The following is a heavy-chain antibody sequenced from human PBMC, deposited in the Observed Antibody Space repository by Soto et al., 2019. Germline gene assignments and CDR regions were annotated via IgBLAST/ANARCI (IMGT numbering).Heavy chain of an antibody. Sequence: ASVKVSCKASGYTFTSYAMHWVRQAPRQRLEWMGWMNPNSGNTGYAQKFQGRVTMTRNTSISTAYMELSSLRSEDTAVYYCARGLAAAAGTPEFDYWGQGTLVTVSS. J-gene: IGHJ4*02. CDR1: GYTFTSYA. D-gene: IGHD6-13*01. CDR3: ARGLAAAAGTPEFDY. V-gene: IGHV1-8*02. CDR2: MNPNSGNT.